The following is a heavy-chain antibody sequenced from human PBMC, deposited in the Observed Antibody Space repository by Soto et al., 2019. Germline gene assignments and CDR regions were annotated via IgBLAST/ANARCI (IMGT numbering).Heavy chain of an antibody. Sequence: WGSLRLSCAASGFPFRNAWMSWVRQDPGKGLEWVGRIKSKTDVGTTDYAAPVKGRFTISRDDSKNKLYLQMNSLKTEDTAVYYCTTDPDDYYSGRDVWGQGTPVNVS. CDR1: GFPFRNAW. CDR3: TTDPDDYYSGRDV. CDR2: IKSKTDVGTT. J-gene: IGHJ6*02. V-gene: IGHV3-15*01.